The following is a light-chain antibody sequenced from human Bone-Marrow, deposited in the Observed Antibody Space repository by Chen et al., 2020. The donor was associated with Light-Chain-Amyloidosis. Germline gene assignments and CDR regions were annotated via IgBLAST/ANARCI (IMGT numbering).Light chain of an antibody. J-gene: IGLJ3*02. CDR1: NIGSTS. V-gene: IGLV3-21*02. CDR3: QVWDRSSDRPV. Sequence: SYVLTQPSSVSVAPGQTPTLSCGGNNIGSTSVHWYQQTQGQAPLLVVDDDSDRPSGIPERLSGSNSGNTATLTISRVEAGDEADYYCQVWDRSSDRPVFGGGTKLTVL. CDR2: DDS.